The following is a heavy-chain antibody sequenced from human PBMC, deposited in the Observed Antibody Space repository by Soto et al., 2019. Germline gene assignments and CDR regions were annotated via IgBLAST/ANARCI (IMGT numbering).Heavy chain of an antibody. Sequence: SETLSLTCTVSGGSISSSSYYWGWIRQPPGKGMEWIGSIYYSGSTYYNPSLKSRVTISVDTSKNQFSLKLSSVTAADTAVYYCATLSIAARPRFDYWGQGTLVTVSS. J-gene: IGHJ4*02. CDR2: IYYSGST. D-gene: IGHD6-6*01. CDR3: ATLSIAARPRFDY. CDR1: GGSISSSSYY. V-gene: IGHV4-39*01.